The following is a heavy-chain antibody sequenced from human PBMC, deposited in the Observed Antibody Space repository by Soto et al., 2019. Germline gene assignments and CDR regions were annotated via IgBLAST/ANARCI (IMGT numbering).Heavy chain of an antibody. V-gene: IGHV3-53*02. CDR1: GFTVSSNY. J-gene: IGHJ6*02. CDR2: IYSGGST. D-gene: IGHD1-7*01. Sequence: EVQLVETGGGVIQPGGSLRLSCAASGFTVSSNYMSWVRQAPGKGLEWVSVIYSGGSTYYADSVKGRFTISRDNSKNTLYLQMNSLRAEYTAVYYCARDRITGTNYYYYGMDVWGQGTTVTVSS. CDR3: ARDRITGTNYYYYGMDV.